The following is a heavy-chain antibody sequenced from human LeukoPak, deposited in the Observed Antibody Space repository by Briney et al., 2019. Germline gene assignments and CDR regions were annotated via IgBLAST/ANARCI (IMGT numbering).Heavy chain of an antibody. CDR3: ARDRPPDSMVRGATNYYYYYYMDV. CDR2: IYTSGST. Sequence: SETLPLTCTVSGGSISSGSYYWSWIRQPAGKGLEWIGRIYTSGSTNYNPSLKSRVTISVDTSKNQFSLKLSSVTAADTAVYYCARDRPPDSMVRGATNYYYYYYMDVWGKGTTVTVSS. CDR1: GGSISSGSYY. V-gene: IGHV4-61*02. D-gene: IGHD3-10*01. J-gene: IGHJ6*03.